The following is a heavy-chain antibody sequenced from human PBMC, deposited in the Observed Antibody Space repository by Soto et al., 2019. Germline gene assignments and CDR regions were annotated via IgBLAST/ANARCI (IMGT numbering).Heavy chain of an antibody. V-gene: IGHV3-23*01. CDR2: IGGGGSST. CDR1: GFTFSTYV. Sequence: EVQLLDSGGGLVQPGGSLRLSCAASGFTFSTYVMSWVLQAPGKGPEWVSTIGGGGSSTYYADSVKGRFTISRDNSKNTLYLQMNSLRPEDTAVYYCAKEGALGLYYFDYWGQGTLVTVSS. CDR3: AKEGALGLYYFDY. J-gene: IGHJ4*02. D-gene: IGHD3-10*01.